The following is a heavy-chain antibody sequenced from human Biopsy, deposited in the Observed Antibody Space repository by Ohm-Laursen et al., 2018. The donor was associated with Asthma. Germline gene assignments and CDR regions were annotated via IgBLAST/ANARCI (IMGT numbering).Heavy chain of an antibody. D-gene: IGHD1-1*01. CDR1: GGSISGFY. V-gene: IGHV4-59*01. CDR2: IYYTGTT. Sequence: SDTLSLTCTVSGGSISGFYWSWIRPPPGKGLEWIGYIYYTGTTNYNPSLKSRVSISVDTSKNQFSLKLTSVTAADTAVYYCARDGGLTSYPGTFHIWGQGTMVTVSS. CDR3: ARDGGLTSYPGTFHI. J-gene: IGHJ3*02.